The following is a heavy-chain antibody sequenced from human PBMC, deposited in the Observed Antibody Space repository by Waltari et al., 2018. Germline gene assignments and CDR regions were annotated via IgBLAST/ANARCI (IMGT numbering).Heavy chain of an antibody. Sequence: VLLVESGVGLVQPGWSLRLSCAVSVFTFSSSWILCFIWALGKGLEWVANIKKDGSETKYVDSVQGRFTISRDSSTKTVFLQLNSLRAEDTAVYYCAKDQVVTRIVFATIDAFDMWGQGTKVTVS. CDR2: IKKDGSET. CDR1: VFTFSSSW. CDR3: AKDQVVTRIVFATIDAFDM. V-gene: IGHV3-7*03. J-gene: IGHJ3*02. D-gene: IGHD5-12*01.